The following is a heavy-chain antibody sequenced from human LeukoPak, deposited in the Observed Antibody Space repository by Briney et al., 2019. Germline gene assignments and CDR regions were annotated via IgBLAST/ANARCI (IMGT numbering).Heavy chain of an antibody. Sequence: PGGALRLSSAASGFTFSSYAMSWVRQAPRKGLEWVSAISGSGGSTYYADSLKGPFTISRDNSKNTLYLQMNSLRAEDTAVYYWAKDYYCSSTSCHARAFDIWGQGTMVTVSS. D-gene: IGHD2-2*01. J-gene: IGHJ3*02. CDR2: ISGSGGST. CDR3: AKDYYCSSTSCHARAFDI. V-gene: IGHV3-23*01. CDR1: GFTFSSYA.